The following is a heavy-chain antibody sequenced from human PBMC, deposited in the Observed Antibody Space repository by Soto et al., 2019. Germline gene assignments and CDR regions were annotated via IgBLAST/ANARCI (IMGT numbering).Heavy chain of an antibody. Sequence: SETLSLTCAVSGGSISSSNWWSWVRQPPGKGLEWIGEIYHSGSTNYNPSLKSRVTISVDKSKNQFSLKLSSVTAADTAVYYCARLAYYDFWSGYYWFDYWGQGTLVTVS. CDR1: GGSISSSNW. J-gene: IGHJ5*01. CDR3: ARLAYYDFWSGYYWFDY. V-gene: IGHV4-4*02. D-gene: IGHD3-3*01. CDR2: IYHSGST.